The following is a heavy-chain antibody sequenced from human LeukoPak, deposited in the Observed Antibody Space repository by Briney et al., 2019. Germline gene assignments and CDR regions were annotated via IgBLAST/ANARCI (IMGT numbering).Heavy chain of an antibody. J-gene: IGHJ4*02. D-gene: IGHD6-13*01. Sequence: GGSLRLSCAAPGFTVSNNYMNWVRQAPGKGLEWVSVFYSGGSTYYADSVKGRFTISRHNSKNTLYLQMNSLRAEDTAVYYCARGWPYFDYWGQGTLVTVSS. CDR2: FYSGGST. CDR1: GFTVSNNY. V-gene: IGHV3-53*04. CDR3: ARGWPYFDY.